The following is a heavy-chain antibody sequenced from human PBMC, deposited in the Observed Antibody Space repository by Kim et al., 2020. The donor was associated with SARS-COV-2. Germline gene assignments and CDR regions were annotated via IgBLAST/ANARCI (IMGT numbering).Heavy chain of an antibody. J-gene: IGHJ6*03. CDR3: ARIRGSGTTRSQSYHYYMDI. V-gene: IGHV2-70*11. CDR1: GFSLSTRGMC. D-gene: IGHD1-7*01. Sequence: SGPTLVNPTQTLTLTCTFSGFSLSTRGMCVSWIRQPPGKALEWLARIDWGDDKYYNTSLKTRLTISKDTSKNQVVLTMTNMDPVDTATYYCARIRGSGTTRSQSYHYYMDIWGKGTTVTVSS. CDR2: IDWGDDK.